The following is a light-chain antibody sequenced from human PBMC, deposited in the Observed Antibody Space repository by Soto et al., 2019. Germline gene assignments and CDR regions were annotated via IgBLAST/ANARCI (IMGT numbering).Light chain of an antibody. Sequence: QSVLXQPPSVSGAPGQRVSISCTGSTSNIGAPYDVHWYQHLPGTAPKLLIYGDNNRPSGVPDRFSGSKSGTSASLAITRLHAEDEADYYCQSYDISLHNYVFGTGTKVTVL. CDR3: QSYDISLHNYV. V-gene: IGLV1-40*01. J-gene: IGLJ1*01. CDR1: TSNIGAPYD. CDR2: GDN.